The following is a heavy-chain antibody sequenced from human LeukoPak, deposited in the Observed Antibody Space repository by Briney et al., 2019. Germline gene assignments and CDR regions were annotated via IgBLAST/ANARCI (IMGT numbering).Heavy chain of an antibody. J-gene: IGHJ4*02. CDR2: IVPILGIT. V-gene: IGHV1-69*04. CDR1: GGTFSTFG. D-gene: IGHD6-19*01. Sequence: SVKVSCKASGGTFSTFGISWVRQAPGQGLEWMGRIVPILGITDYAQKFQGRVTITADKSTSTAYMELRSLRSDDTAVYYCARRGYSSGWYDGDYWGQGTLVTVSS. CDR3: ARRGYSSGWYDGDY.